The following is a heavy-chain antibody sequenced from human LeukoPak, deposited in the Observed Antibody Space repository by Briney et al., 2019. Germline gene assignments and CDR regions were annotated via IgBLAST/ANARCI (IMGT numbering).Heavy chain of an antibody. Sequence: SETLSLTCSVSIGPMSGDYWNWIRQPPGKGLEWIGFIYYTGSTNYNPSLETRVTISLDMSKNQFSLRVNSVTAADTAVYYCATGYCSGGSCYYFNLRGRGTLVTVSS. CDR2: IYYTGST. CDR1: IGPMSGDY. J-gene: IGHJ2*01. V-gene: IGHV4-59*01. CDR3: ATGYCSGGSCYYFNL. D-gene: IGHD2-15*01.